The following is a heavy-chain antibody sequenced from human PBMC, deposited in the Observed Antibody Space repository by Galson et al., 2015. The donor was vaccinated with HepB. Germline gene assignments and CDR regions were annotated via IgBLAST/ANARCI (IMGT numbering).Heavy chain of an antibody. CDR1: GYTFTSYY. D-gene: IGHD3-10*02. CDR3: ARDLSLGPIGLFGANYYYGMDV. Sequence: SVKVSCKASGYTFTSYYMHWVRQAPGQGLEWMGIINPSGGSTSYAQKFQGRVTMTRDTSTSTVYMELSSLRSEDTAVYYCARDLSLGPIGLFGANYYYGMDVWGQGATVTVSS. CDR2: INPSGGST. V-gene: IGHV1-46*01. J-gene: IGHJ6*02.